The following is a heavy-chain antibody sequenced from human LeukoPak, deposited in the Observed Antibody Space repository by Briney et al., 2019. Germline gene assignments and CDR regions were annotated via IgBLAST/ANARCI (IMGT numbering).Heavy chain of an antibody. J-gene: IGHJ6*02. D-gene: IGHD6-19*01. Sequence: ASVKVSCKVSGYTLTELSMHWVRQAPGKGLEWMGGFDPEDDETIYAQKFQGRVTMTEDTSTDTAYMELSSLRSEDTAVYYCARGRVAGTVSLIIYGMDVWGQGTTVTVSS. CDR1: GYTLTELS. V-gene: IGHV1-24*01. CDR3: ARGRVAGTVSLIIYGMDV. CDR2: FDPEDDET.